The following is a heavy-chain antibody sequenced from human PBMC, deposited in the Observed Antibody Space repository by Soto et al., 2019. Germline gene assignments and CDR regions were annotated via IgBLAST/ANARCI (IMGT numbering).Heavy chain of an antibody. CDR2: IYYSGST. J-gene: IGHJ4*02. CDR3: ARDRTGYYLLDY. CDR1: GGSISSSNW. D-gene: IGHD3-9*01. Sequence: PSETLSLTCAVSGGSISSSNWWSWVRQHPGKGLEWIGYIYYSGSTYYNPSLKSRVTISVDTSKNQFSLKLTSVTAADTAVYYCARDRTGYYLLDYWGQGTLVTVSS. V-gene: IGHV4-4*02.